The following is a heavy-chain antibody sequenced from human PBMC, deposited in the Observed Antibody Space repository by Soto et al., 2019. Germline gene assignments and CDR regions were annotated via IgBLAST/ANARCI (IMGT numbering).Heavy chain of an antibody. CDR2: INPSGGST. Sequence: ASVKVSCKASEYTLISYYMHWVRQAPGQGLEWMGMINPSGGSTSYAQKFQGRITMTRDTSTSTVYMGLSSLRSEDAAVYYCARVPPRRDGYNDAFDMWGQGTMVTVS. CDR1: EYTLISYY. V-gene: IGHV1-46*01. CDR3: ARVPPRRDGYNDAFDM. J-gene: IGHJ3*02. D-gene: IGHD5-12*01.